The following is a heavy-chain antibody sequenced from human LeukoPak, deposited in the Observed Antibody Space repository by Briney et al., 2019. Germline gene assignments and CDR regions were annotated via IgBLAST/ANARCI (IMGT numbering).Heavy chain of an antibody. CDR2: ISSSSSTI. CDR1: GFTFSSYS. D-gene: IGHD3-10*01. V-gene: IGHV3-48*01. J-gene: IGHJ6*03. Sequence: GGSLRLSCAASGFTFSSYSMNWVRQAPGKGLEWVSYISSSSSTIYYADSVKGRFTISRDNAKNSLYLQMNGLRAEDTAVYYCARQFDGSGSYPTYYYYMDVWGKGTTVTVSS. CDR3: ARQFDGSGSYPTYYYYMDV.